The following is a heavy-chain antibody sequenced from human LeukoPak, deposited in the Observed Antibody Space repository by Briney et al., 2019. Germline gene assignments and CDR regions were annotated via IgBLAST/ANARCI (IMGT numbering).Heavy chain of an antibody. CDR2: ISAYNGNT. D-gene: IGHD3-3*01. CDR3: ARVIFFWRQPPYWFDP. J-gene: IGHJ5*02. Sequence: ASVKVSCKASGYTFTSYGISWVRQAPGQGLEWMGWISAYNGNTNYAQKLQGRVTMTTDTSTSTAYMELRSLRSDDTAVYYCARVIFFWRQPPYWFDPWGQGTLVTVSS. V-gene: IGHV1-18*01. CDR1: GYTFTSYG.